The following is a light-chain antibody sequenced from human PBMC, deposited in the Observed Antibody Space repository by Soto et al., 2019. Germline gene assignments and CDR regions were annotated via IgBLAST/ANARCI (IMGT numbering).Light chain of an antibody. CDR1: NSNIGSNP. V-gene: IGLV1-44*01. Sequence: QSVLTQPPSASGTPGQRVTISCSGSNSNIGSNPVNWYQQLPGTAPRLLIYSADQRPSGVPDRISGSKSGPSASLVISGLQSEDEADYYCAAWDASLNGVVFGGGTKLTVL. J-gene: IGLJ2*01. CDR2: SAD. CDR3: AAWDASLNGVV.